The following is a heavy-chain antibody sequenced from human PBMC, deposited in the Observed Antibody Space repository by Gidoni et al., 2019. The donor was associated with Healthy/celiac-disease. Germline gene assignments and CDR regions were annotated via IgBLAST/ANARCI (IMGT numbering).Heavy chain of an antibody. J-gene: IGHJ5*02. CDR1: GGTFSSYA. CDR3: ARAHEGGIAGAGTWGWFDP. CDR2: IIPSFGTA. V-gene: IGHV1-69*01. Sequence: QVQLVQSGAEVKKPGSSVKVSCKASGGTFSSYAISWVRQAPGQGLEWMGGIIPSFGTANYAQKFQGRVTITADESTSTAYMELSSPRSEDTAVYYCARAHEGGIAGAGTWGWFDPWGQGTLVTVSS. D-gene: IGHD6-13*01.